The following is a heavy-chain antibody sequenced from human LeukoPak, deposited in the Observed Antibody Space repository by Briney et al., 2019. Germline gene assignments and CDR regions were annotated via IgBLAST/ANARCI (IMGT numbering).Heavy chain of an antibody. D-gene: IGHD2-15*01. J-gene: IGHJ4*02. V-gene: IGHV3-21*01. CDR1: GFTFSSYG. CDR3: ARDFVVEGY. CDR2: ISGNSNYR. Sequence: GGSLRLSCAASGFTFSSYGMNWVRQAPGKGLEWVSSISGNSNYRYYADSVRGRFTISRDNAKSSLYLQMNSLRAEDTAVYYCARDFVVEGYWGQGTLVTVSS.